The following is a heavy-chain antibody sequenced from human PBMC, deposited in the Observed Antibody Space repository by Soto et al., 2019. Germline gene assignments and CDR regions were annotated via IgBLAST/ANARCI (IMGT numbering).Heavy chain of an antibody. CDR2: MNPNSCNT. CDR1: GYTFTSYD. J-gene: IGHJ3*02. Sequence: QVQLVQSGAEVKKPGASVKDSCKASGYTFTSYDINWLRQATGQGREWMGWMNPNSCNTVHAQKFQGRVTMTRNVSIRTAYIELSSMRSEDTAVYYCARGRENACDTCGQGTMVTVSS. CDR3: ARGRENACDT. V-gene: IGHV1-8*01.